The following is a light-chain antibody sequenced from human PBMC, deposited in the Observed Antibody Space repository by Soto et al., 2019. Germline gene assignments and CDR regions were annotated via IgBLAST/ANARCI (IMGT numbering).Light chain of an antibody. J-gene: IGLJ1*01. V-gene: IGLV1-40*01. CDR2: GNS. Sequence: QSVLTQPPSVSGAPGQRATISCTGSSSNIGAGYDVHWYQQLPGTAPKLLIYGNSNRPSGVPDRFSGSKSGTSASLAITGLQAEDEADYYCQSYDSSLKYVFGTGTKVTVL. CDR3: QSYDSSLKYV. CDR1: SSNIGAGYD.